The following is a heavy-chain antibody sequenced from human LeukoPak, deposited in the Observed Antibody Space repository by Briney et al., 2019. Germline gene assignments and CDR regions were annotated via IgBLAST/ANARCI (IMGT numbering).Heavy chain of an antibody. Sequence: GGSLRLSCAASGFTFSRYSMHWVRQAPGKGLEYVSAISNNGGSTYYAKSVKGRFTISRDNPKNTLYLQMGSLRAEDMAVYYCARTSIAAREADYWGQGTLVTVSS. J-gene: IGHJ4*02. CDR1: GFTFSRYS. D-gene: IGHD6-6*01. V-gene: IGHV3-64*01. CDR3: ARTSIAAREADY. CDR2: ISNNGGST.